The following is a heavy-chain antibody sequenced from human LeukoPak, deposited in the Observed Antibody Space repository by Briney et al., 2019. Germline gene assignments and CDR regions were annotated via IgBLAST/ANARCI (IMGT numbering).Heavy chain of an antibody. Sequence: PSETLSLTCTVSGGSISSGSYYWSWIRQPAGKGLEWIGRIYTSGSTHYNPSLKSRVTISVDTSKNQFSLKLSSVTAADRAVYYCARDFPGIAAAGGFDPWGQGTLVTVSS. J-gene: IGHJ5*02. CDR2: IYTSGST. CDR1: GGSISSGSYY. D-gene: IGHD6-13*01. CDR3: ARDFPGIAAAGGFDP. V-gene: IGHV4-61*02.